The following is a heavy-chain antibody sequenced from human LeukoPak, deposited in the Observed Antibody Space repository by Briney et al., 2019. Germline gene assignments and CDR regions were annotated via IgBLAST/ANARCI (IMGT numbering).Heavy chain of an antibody. CDR3: ARKVDTTKALPDY. Sequence: ASVKVSCKTSGYTFTSYGVSWVRQAPGQRLEWMGWISTYNYNTYFAQKFRGRITLTKDTSTSTVYMELRNLRSDESAIYYCARKVDTTKALPDYWGQGTLVTVSS. CDR2: ISTYNYNT. D-gene: IGHD5-18*01. CDR1: GYTFTSYG. V-gene: IGHV1-18*01. J-gene: IGHJ4*02.